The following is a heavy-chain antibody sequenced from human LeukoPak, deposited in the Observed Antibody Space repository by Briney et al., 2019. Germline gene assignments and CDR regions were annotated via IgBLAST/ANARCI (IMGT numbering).Heavy chain of an antibody. CDR2: PSSSGSYI. CDR3: ATSMAQDVDAFHI. V-gene: IGHV3-21*01. CDR1: GFTFSSYS. Sequence: GGSLRLSCAASGFTFSSYSMNWVRQAPGKGLEWVSSPSSSGSYIYYADSVKGRFTITRDNAKNSLYLQMNNLRAEDTAMFYCATSMAQDVDAFHIWGQGTMVTVSS. D-gene: IGHD2-21*01. J-gene: IGHJ3*02.